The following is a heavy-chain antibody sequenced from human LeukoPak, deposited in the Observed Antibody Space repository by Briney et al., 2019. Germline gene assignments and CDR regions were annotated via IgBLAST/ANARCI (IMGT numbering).Heavy chain of an antibody. CDR3: ARDNSVGDNAWWFDP. V-gene: IGHV1-46*01. D-gene: IGHD1-26*01. CDR1: GYTFTSYY. Sequence: GSVKVSCKASGYTFTSYYMHWVRQAPGQGLEWMGLINPTGGSTGYAQKFQGRVTMTRDRSTSTDYMELSSLRSEDTATYYCARDNSVGDNAWWFDPWGQGTLVTVSS. J-gene: IGHJ5*02. CDR2: INPTGGST.